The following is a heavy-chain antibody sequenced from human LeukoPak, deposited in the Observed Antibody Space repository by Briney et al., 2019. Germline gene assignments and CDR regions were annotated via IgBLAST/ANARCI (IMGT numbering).Heavy chain of an antibody. CDR2: INPSDGST. CDR1: GYTFTGYY. V-gene: IGHV1-46*01. CDR3: ARDFARSYTPGSGFRHYFDY. D-gene: IGHD3-3*01. Sequence: ASVKVSCKASGYTFTGYYIHWVRQAPGQGLEWMGMINPSDGSTNYAQDFQGRVTMTRDMSTSTVYMELSSLRSEDTALYYCARDFARSYTPGSGFRHYFDYWGQGTLVTDSS. J-gene: IGHJ4*02.